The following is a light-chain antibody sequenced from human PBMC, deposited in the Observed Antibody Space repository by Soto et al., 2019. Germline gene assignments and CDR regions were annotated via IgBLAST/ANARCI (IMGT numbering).Light chain of an antibody. CDR2: EAS. CDR1: QSISTW. CDR3: QQYNSSPLT. V-gene: IGKV1-5*01. J-gene: IGKJ4*02. Sequence: DIQMTQSPSTLSATVGDRVTITCRANQSISTWLAWYQQKPGKAPKLLIYEASTLESGVPSSFSAGGSGADFTLIISSLQPDDFATYYCQQYNSSPLTFGGGTKVEIK.